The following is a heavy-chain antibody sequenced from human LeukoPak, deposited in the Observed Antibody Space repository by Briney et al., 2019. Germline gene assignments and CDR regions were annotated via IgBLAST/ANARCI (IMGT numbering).Heavy chain of an antibody. CDR3: ARVYTSRSFDY. V-gene: IGHV4-59*01. Sequence: SETLSLTCSVSGVSISNYYWTWIRQPPGKGLEWVGYVYYSGNTNYNPSLKSRVTISVDTSKKQLSLRLTSVTAADTAVYYCARVYTSRSFDYWGQGTLVTVSS. D-gene: IGHD2-2*02. CDR2: VYYSGNT. CDR1: GVSISNYY. J-gene: IGHJ4*02.